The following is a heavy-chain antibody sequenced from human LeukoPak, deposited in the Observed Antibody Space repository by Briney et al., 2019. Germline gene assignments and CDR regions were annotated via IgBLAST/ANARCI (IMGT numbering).Heavy chain of an antibody. D-gene: IGHD1-26*01. CDR1: GYRFTSYW. CDR3: ARSGGNYYSI. Sequence: GESLKISCKGSGYRFTSYWIGWVRQMPGKGLEWMGIIYPGDSDTIYSPSFQGQVTISADKSTSTANLQWSSLKASDTAVYYCARSGGNYYSIWGQGTMVTVSS. V-gene: IGHV5-51*01. CDR2: IYPGDSDT. J-gene: IGHJ3*02.